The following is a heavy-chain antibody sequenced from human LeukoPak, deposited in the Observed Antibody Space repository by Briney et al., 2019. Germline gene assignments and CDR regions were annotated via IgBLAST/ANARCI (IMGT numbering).Heavy chain of an antibody. Sequence: ASVKVSCKASGYTFTSYAMHWVRQAPGQRLEWMGWINAGNGNTKYSQKFQGRVTITRDTSASTAYMELSSLRSEDTAVYYCARVYIVGATPLDYWGQGTLVTVSS. D-gene: IGHD1-26*01. CDR3: ARVYIVGATPLDY. J-gene: IGHJ4*02. CDR1: GYTFTSYA. V-gene: IGHV1-3*01. CDR2: INAGNGNT.